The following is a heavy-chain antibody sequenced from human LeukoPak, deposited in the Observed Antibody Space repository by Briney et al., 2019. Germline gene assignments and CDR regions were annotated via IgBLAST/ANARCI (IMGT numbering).Heavy chain of an antibody. CDR3: ASRIVVDPTSWAFDI. D-gene: IGHD3-22*01. J-gene: IGHJ3*02. V-gene: IGHV3-53*01. CDR1: GFTVSSNY. Sequence: GGSLRLSCAASGFTVSSNYMSWVRQAPGKGLEWVSVIYSGGSTYYADSVKGRFTISRDNSKNTLYLQMTSMRAEDTAVYYCASRIVVDPTSWAFDIWGQGTMVTVSS. CDR2: IYSGGST.